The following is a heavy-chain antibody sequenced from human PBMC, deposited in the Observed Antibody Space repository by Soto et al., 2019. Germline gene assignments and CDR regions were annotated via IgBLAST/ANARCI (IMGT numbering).Heavy chain of an antibody. Sequence: PGGSLRLSCAASGFTFSSHWMSWVRQAPGKGLEWVANIKQDGSEKYYVDSVKGRFTISRDNAKNSLYLQMNSLRAEDTAAYYCEKDTVGGGYYYYGMDVWGQGTTVTVSS. J-gene: IGHJ6*02. CDR2: IKQDGSEK. CDR1: GFTFSSHW. D-gene: IGHD2-21*01. V-gene: IGHV3-7*01. CDR3: EKDTVGGGYYYYGMDV.